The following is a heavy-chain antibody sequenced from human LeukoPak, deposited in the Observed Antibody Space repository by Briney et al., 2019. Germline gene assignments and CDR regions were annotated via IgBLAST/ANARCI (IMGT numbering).Heavy chain of an antibody. CDR3: ARLYSSGWYPYYYYYMDV. CDR1: GASISSGSNY. J-gene: IGHJ6*03. V-gene: IGHV4-39*07. Sequence: SETLSLTCSVSGASISSGSNYWGWIRQPPGKTLEWIGSIYSSGSTYYNPSLKSRVIIIIDTPKNHFSLTLSSVTAADTAVYYCARLYSSGWYPYYYYYMDVWGKGTTVTISS. CDR2: IYSSGST. D-gene: IGHD6-19*01.